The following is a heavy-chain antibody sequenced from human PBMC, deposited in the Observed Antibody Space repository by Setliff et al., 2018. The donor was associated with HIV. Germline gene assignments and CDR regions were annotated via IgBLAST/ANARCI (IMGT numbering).Heavy chain of an antibody. Sequence: SVKVSCKASGDTLSIHPISWVRQAPGQGLEWMGGIIPILGIANYAQKFQGRVTITADKSTSTVYMEVRDLKPDDTALYYCARVNWGSGIYYFDYWGQGTLVTVSS. J-gene: IGHJ4*02. CDR2: IIPILGIA. CDR3: ARVNWGSGIYYFDY. V-gene: IGHV1-69*10. D-gene: IGHD7-27*01. CDR1: GDTLSIHP.